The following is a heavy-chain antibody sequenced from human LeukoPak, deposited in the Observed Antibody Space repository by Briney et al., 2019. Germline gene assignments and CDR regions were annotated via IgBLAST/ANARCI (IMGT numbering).Heavy chain of an antibody. CDR3: ARGGSGSYFSWLDP. CDR2: INPNSGGT. D-gene: IGHD3-10*01. J-gene: IGHJ5*02. Sequence: ASVKVSCKASGYTFTGYYMHWVRQAPGQGLEWMGRINPNSGGTNYAQKFQGRVTMTRDTAIITAYMELSRLRSDDTAVYYCARGGSGSYFSWLDPWGQGTLVTVSS. V-gene: IGHV1-2*06. CDR1: GYTFTGYY.